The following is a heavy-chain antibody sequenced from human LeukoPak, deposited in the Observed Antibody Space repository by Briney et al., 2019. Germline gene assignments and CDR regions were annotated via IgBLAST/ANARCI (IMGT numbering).Heavy chain of an antibody. CDR1: GGSISSYY. CDR2: IYTSGST. Sequence: SETLSLTCTVSGGSISSYYWSWIRQPAGKGLEWIGRIYTSGSTNCNPSLTSRVTMSVDTSKNQFSLKLSSVTAADTAVYYCARETRGATGAFDIWGQETMVTVSS. D-gene: IGHD1-26*01. J-gene: IGHJ3*02. CDR3: ARETRGATGAFDI. V-gene: IGHV4-4*07.